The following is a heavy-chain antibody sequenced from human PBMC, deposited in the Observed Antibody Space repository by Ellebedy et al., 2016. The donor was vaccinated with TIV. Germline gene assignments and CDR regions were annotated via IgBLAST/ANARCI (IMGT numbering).Heavy chain of an antibody. V-gene: IGHV1-18*01. CDR3: ARGRYRSGWFSGWFDP. CDR2: ISAYNGNT. J-gene: IGHJ5*02. Sequence: ASVKVSXXASGYTFTSYGISWVRQAPGQGLEWMGWISAYNGNTNYAQKLQGRVTMTTDTSTSTAYMELRSLRSDDTAVYYCARGRYRSGWFSGWFDPWGQGTLLTVSS. CDR1: GYTFTSYG. D-gene: IGHD6-19*01.